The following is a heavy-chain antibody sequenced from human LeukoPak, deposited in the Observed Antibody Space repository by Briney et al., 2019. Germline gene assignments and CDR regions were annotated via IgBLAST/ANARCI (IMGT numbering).Heavy chain of an antibody. J-gene: IGHJ4*02. CDR1: GYTFTSYY. V-gene: IGHV1-18*04. CDR3: ARGPRGYSYGLPFDY. Sequence: ASVKVSCKASGYTFTSYYMHWVRQAPGQGLEWMGWISAYNGNTNYAQKLQGRVTMTTDTSTSTAYMELRSLRSDDTAVYYCARGPRGYSYGLPFDYWGQGTLVTVSS. CDR2: ISAYNGNT. D-gene: IGHD5-18*01.